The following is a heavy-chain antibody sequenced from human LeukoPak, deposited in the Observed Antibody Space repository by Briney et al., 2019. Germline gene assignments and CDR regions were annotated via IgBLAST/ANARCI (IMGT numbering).Heavy chain of an antibody. CDR2: INPNSGGT. J-gene: IGHJ5*02. CDR1: GYTFTGYY. V-gene: IGHV1-2*02. Sequence: ASVKVSCKASGYTFTGYYMHWVRQAPGQGLEWMGWINPNSGGTNYAQKFQGRVTMTRGTSISTAYMELSRLRSDDTAVYYCARDVDYYGSGSPNWFDPWGQGTLVTVSS. CDR3: ARDVDYYGSGSPNWFDP. D-gene: IGHD3-10*01.